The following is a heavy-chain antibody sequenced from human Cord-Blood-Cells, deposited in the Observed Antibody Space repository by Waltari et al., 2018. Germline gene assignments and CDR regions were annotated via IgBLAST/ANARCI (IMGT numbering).Heavy chain of an antibody. V-gene: IGHV1-2*04. J-gene: IGHJ5*02. Sequence: QVQLVQSGAEVKKPRASVKVSCKASGYTFTGYQLHWVRQAPGQGLEWMGWINPNSGGTNYGQKFQGWVTMTRDTSISTAYMELSRLRSDDTAVYYCARDLGYCSSTSCNWFDPWGQGTLVTVSS. CDR1: GYTFTGYQ. D-gene: IGHD2-2*01. CDR3: ARDLGYCSSTSCNWFDP. CDR2: INPNSGGT.